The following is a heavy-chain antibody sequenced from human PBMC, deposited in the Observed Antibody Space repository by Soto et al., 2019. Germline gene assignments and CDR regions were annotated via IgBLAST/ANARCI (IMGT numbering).Heavy chain of an antibody. CDR3: ARALYYYYGMDV. CDR2: IYYSGST. Sequence: QVQLQESGPGLVKPSETLSLTCTVSGGSVSSGSYYWSWIRQPPGKGLEWIGYIYYSGSTNYNPSLKSRVTIPVDTSKNQFSLKLSSVTAADTAVYYCARALYYYYGMDVWGQGTTVTVSS. CDR1: GGSVSSGSYY. V-gene: IGHV4-61*01. J-gene: IGHJ6*02.